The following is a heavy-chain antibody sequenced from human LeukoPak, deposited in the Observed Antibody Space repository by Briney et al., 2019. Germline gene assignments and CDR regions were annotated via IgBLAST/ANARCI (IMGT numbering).Heavy chain of an antibody. CDR2: IKQDGSEK. Sequence: GGSLRLSCAASGFTFSSYWMSWVRQAPGKGLEWVANIKQDGSEKYYADSVKGRFTLSRDSSRNTLYLQMNSLRVDDTAVYYCAGDTHSSSWYDHWGQGTLVTVSS. J-gene: IGHJ5*02. D-gene: IGHD6-19*01. CDR1: GFTFSSYW. V-gene: IGHV3-7*03. CDR3: AGDTHSSSWYDH.